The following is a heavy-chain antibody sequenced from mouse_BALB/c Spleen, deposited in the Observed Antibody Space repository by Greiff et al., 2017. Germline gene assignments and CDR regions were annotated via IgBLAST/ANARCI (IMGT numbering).Heavy chain of an antibody. CDR1: GFTFSSFG. CDR3: ARGNYVDAMDY. Sequence: VQLKQSGGGLVQPGGSRKLSCAASGFTFSSFGMHWVRQAPEKGLEWVAYISSGSSTIYYADTVKGRFTISRDNPKNTLFLQMTSLRSEDTAMYYCARGNYVDAMDYWGQGTSVTVSS. D-gene: IGHD2-1*01. V-gene: IGHV5-17*02. CDR2: ISSGSSTI. J-gene: IGHJ4*01.